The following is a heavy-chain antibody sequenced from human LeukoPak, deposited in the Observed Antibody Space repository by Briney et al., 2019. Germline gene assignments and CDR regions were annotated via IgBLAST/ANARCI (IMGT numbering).Heavy chain of an antibody. CDR2: ISYDGNNQ. V-gene: IGHV3-30*04. J-gene: IGHJ4*02. D-gene: IGHD3-16*01. Sequence: HPGGSLRLSCAASGFTFRSYAMHWVRQAPGTGLEWVSFISYDGNNQYYADSVKGRFTISRDNSKNTLYLQMNSLGTEDTAVYYCAKDAGDQGYFDYWGQGTLVTVSS. CDR1: GFTFRSYA. CDR3: AKDAGDQGYFDY.